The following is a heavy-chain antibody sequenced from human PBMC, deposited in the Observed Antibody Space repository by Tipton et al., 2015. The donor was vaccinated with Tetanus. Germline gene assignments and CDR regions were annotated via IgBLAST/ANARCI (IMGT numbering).Heavy chain of an antibody. V-gene: IGHV4-4*07. J-gene: IGHJ5*02. Sequence: LRLSCTVSGGSINSYYWSWIRQPAGKGLEWIGRIYSSGSTNYNPSLKSRVTMSVDTSKNQFSLKLSSVTAADTAVYYCAREDYFGSGSSYNWFDPWGQGTLVTLSS. D-gene: IGHD3-10*01. CDR1: GGSINSYY. CDR2: IYSSGST. CDR3: AREDYFGSGSSYNWFDP.